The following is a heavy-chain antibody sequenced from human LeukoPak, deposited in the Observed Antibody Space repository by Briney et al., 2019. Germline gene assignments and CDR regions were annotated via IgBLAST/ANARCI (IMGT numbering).Heavy chain of an antibody. D-gene: IGHD6-13*01. CDR3: AKGDRCIAAAGTLSCLDY. CDR1: GFTFSTYA. Sequence: QPGGSLRLSCAASGFTFSTYAMSWVRQAPGKGLEWVSVISNSAGSTYYADSVKGRSTISRDNSKNTLSLQMNSLRAEDTALYYCAKGDRCIAAAGTLSCLDYWGQGTLVTVSS. J-gene: IGHJ4*02. CDR2: ISNSAGST. V-gene: IGHV3-23*01.